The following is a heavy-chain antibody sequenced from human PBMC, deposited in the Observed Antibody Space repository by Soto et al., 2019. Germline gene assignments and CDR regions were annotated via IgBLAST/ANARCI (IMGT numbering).Heavy chain of an antibody. CDR1: GFTFSSYW. J-gene: IGHJ6*03. D-gene: IGHD3-3*01. V-gene: IGHV3-74*01. Sequence: GGSLRLSCAASGFTFSSYWMHWVRQAPGKGLVWVSRINSDGSSTSYADSVKGRFTISRDNAKNTLYLQMNSLRAEDTAVYYCARVGPLRFLEWLSYYYCYYYMDVWGKGTTVTVSS. CDR2: INSDGSST. CDR3: ARVGPLRFLEWLSYYYCYYYMDV.